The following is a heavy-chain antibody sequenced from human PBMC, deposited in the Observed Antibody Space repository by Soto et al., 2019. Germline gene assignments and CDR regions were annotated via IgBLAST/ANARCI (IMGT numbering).Heavy chain of an antibody. J-gene: IGHJ5*02. Sequence: ASVKVSCKASGYTFTSYGISWVRQAPGQGLEWMGWISAYNGNTNYAQKLQGRVTMTTDTSTSTAYMELRSLRSDDTAVYCCARDRMAVAGTATWFDPWGQGTLVTVSS. V-gene: IGHV1-18*01. CDR2: ISAYNGNT. CDR3: ARDRMAVAGTATWFDP. CDR1: GYTFTSYG. D-gene: IGHD6-19*01.